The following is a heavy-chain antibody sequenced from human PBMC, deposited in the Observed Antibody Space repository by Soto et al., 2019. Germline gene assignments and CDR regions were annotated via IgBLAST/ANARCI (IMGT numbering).Heavy chain of an antibody. J-gene: IGHJ4*02. CDR2: IKQDGSEK. CDR3: ARGSVVAHGFYFDY. V-gene: IGHV3-7*01. CDR1: GFTFSSYW. D-gene: IGHD2-15*01. Sequence: GGSLRLSCAASGFTFSSYWMSWVRQAPGKGLEWVANIKQDGSEKYYVDSVKGRFTISRDNAKNSLYLQMNSLRAEDTAVYYCARGSVVAHGFYFDYWGQGTLVTVSS.